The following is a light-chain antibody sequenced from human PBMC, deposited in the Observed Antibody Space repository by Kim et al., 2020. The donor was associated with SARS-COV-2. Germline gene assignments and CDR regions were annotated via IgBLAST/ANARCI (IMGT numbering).Light chain of an antibody. J-gene: IGLJ3*02. CDR2: PDN. Sequence: SVSPGQTASITCAGDKLGDKHTSWYQQKPGQSPVLVIYPDNKRPSGIPERFSGSNSGNTATLTISVTQTIDEADYYCQAWDSSTAVFGGGTQLTVL. CDR3: QAWDSSTAV. CDR1: KLGDKH. V-gene: IGLV3-1*01.